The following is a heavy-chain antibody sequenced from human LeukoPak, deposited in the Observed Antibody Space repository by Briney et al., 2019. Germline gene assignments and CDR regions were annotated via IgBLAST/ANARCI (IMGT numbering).Heavy chain of an antibody. Sequence: PEGSLRLSCAASGFTFSNYYMSWIRHAPGKGLEWVSYINTIGTTIYYADSLKGRFTISRDNAKNSLSLQMDSLRAEDTAVYYCARGDFGRYAFDFWGQGTMVTVSS. D-gene: IGHD2/OR15-2a*01. CDR3: ARGDFGRYAFDF. V-gene: IGHV3-11*01. J-gene: IGHJ3*01. CDR1: GFTFSNYY. CDR2: INTIGTTI.